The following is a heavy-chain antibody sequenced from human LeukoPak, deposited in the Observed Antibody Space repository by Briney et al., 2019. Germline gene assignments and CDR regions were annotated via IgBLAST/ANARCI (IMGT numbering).Heavy chain of an antibody. CDR1: GGSISSGGYS. D-gene: IGHD3-10*01. V-gene: IGHV4-30-2*01. J-gene: IGHJ4*02. Sequence: TSETLSLTCAVSGGSISSGGYSWSWIRQPPGKGLEWIGYIYHSGSTYYNQSLKSRVTISVDRSKHQFSLKLSSVSAADRAVYYCARVNYYGSGSYYIDYWAREPWSPSPQ. CDR3: ARVNYYGSGSYYIDY. CDR2: IYHSGST.